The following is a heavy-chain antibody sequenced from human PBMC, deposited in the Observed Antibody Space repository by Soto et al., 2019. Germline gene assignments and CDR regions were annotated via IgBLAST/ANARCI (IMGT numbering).Heavy chain of an antibody. CDR3: TRVEDIVVVPAAIGPRYYYYGMDV. Sequence: GGSLRLSCTASGFTFGDYAMSWFRQAPGKGLEWVGFIRSKAYGGTTEYAASVKGKFTISRDDSKRIANLQMNSLKTEDTAVYYCTRVEDIVVVPAAIGPRYYYYGMDVWGQGTTVTVSS. CDR1: GFTFGDYA. D-gene: IGHD2-2*02. V-gene: IGHV3-49*03. CDR2: IRSKAYGGTT. J-gene: IGHJ6*02.